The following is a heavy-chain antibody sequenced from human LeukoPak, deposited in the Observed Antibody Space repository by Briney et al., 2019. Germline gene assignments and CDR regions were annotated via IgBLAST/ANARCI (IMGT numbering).Heavy chain of an antibody. Sequence: GGSLRLSCAASGFVFSNYAMHWVRQAPGKGLEWVSGISWNSGNVDYADSVKGRFTISRDNAKNSLYLQMNSLRAEDTALYYCVKDRGIRYNSGSYPYYFDYWGQGTLVTVSS. D-gene: IGHD3-10*01. CDR1: GFVFSNYA. CDR2: ISWNSGNV. J-gene: IGHJ4*02. V-gene: IGHV3-9*01. CDR3: VKDRGIRYNSGSYPYYFDY.